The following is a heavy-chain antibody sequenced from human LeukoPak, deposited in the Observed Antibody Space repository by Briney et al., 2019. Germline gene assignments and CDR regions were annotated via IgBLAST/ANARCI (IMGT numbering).Heavy chain of an antibody. D-gene: IGHD5-12*01. Sequence: SETLSLTCDVYGGSFSGYYWSWIRQPPEKGLEWIGEINHSGSTNYNPSLKSRVTMSVDTSKNQFSLNLSSVTAADTAVYYCARLMYSGYEGLDYYFNYIDVWGKGTTVTISS. V-gene: IGHV4-34*01. J-gene: IGHJ6*03. CDR1: GGSFSGYY. CDR2: INHSGST. CDR3: ARLMYSGYEGLDYYFNYIDV.